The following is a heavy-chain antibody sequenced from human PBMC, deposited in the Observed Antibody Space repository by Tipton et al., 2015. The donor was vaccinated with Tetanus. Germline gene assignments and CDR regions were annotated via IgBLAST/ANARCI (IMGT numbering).Heavy chain of an antibody. Sequence: SLRLSCAASGFTFTNYWLSWVRQAPGRGLEWVANIKEDGSERNYVDSVKGRFTISRDNARNSLYLQMNSLRAEDTAVYYCAKEFQRARIRFFDSWGQGTQVTASS. CDR1: GFTFTNYW. J-gene: IGHJ4*02. CDR3: AKEFQRARIRFFDS. V-gene: IGHV3-7*04. D-gene: IGHD2-15*01. CDR2: IKEDGSER.